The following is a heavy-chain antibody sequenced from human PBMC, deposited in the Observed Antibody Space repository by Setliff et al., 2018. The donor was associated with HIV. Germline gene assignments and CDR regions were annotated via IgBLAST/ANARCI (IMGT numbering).Heavy chain of an antibody. CDR3: ASAGGLRMDRGVVSDY. D-gene: IGHD3-10*01. CDR1: GHTFTNVD. Sequence: ASVKVSCKASGHTFTNVDIHWLRRATGQGLEWMGWMNPNTGVSGYALKFQARVTMTRNTSISTAYMELSGLISEDAAVYYCASAGGLRMDRGVVSDYWGQGTLVTVSS. V-gene: IGHV1-8*01. J-gene: IGHJ4*02. CDR2: MNPNTGVS.